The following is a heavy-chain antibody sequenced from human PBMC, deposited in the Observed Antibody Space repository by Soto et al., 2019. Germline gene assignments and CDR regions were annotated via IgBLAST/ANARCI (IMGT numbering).Heavy chain of an antibody. D-gene: IGHD5-12*01. Sequence: QVQLQESGPGLVKPSETLSLTCTVSGGSIISYYWSWIRQPPGKGLEWIGYIYYSGSTNYNPSLKGRVTISVDTSKNQFSLKLGSVTAADTAVYYCARRLKHYYGMDVWGQGTTVNVSS. V-gene: IGHV4-59*08. CDR2: IYYSGST. CDR1: GGSIISYY. J-gene: IGHJ6*02. CDR3: ARRLKHYYGMDV.